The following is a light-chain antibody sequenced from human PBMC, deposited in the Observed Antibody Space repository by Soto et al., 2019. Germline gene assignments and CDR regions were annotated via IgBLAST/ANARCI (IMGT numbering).Light chain of an antibody. CDR2: DVT. CDR1: SSDVGGYNY. J-gene: IGLJ2*01. Sequence: QSALTQPASVSGSPGQSITISCTGTSSDVGGYNYVSWYQQHPGKAPKLMIYDVTSRPSGVSNRFSGSKSDNMASLTISGLQAEDEADYYCSSYTSTSTLVVFGRGTKVTVL. CDR3: SSYTSTSTLVV. V-gene: IGLV2-14*01.